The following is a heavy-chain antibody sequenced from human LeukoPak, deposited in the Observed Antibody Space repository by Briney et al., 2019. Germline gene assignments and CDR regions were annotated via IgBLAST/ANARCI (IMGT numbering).Heavy chain of an antibody. Sequence: ASVKVSCKASGYTFTCYYMHSVRHAPGQGLEWMGRINPNSGGTNYAQKFQGRVTMTRDTSISTAYMELSRLRSDDTAVYYCARSYSSSWYYFDYWGQGTLVTVSS. D-gene: IGHD6-13*01. CDR1: GYTFTCYY. J-gene: IGHJ4*02. CDR2: INPNSGGT. CDR3: ARSYSSSWYYFDY. V-gene: IGHV1-2*06.